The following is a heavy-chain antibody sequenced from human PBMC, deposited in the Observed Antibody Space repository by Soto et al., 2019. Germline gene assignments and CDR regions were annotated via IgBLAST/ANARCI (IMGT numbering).Heavy chain of an antibody. D-gene: IGHD1-7*01. J-gene: IGHJ5*02. V-gene: IGHV4-61*01. Sequence: PSETLSLTCTVSGGSVRDGSYYWAWLRQPPGKGMEWIGHIYHSGSTIYNPSLKSLVTISIDTSKSQFSMNLNSMTAADTAVYYCAGYNWNYYFDPWGQGTLVTVSS. CDR3: AGYNWNYYFDP. CDR2: IYHSGST. CDR1: GGSVRDGSYY.